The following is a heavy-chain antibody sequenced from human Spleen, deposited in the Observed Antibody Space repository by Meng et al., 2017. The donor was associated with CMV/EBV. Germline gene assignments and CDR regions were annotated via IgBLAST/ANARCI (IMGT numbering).Heavy chain of an antibody. J-gene: IGHJ4*02. V-gene: IGHV3-21*01. D-gene: IGHD6-19*01. CDR2: ISSSSRYI. CDR1: GFTFSSYW. Sequence: GESLKISCAASGFTFSSYWMSWVRQAPGKGLEWVSMISSSSRYIYYADSVKGRFTISRDNAENSLYLQMNNLRADDTAVYYCATRMGTGYTSDWGQGTLVTVSS. CDR3: ATRMGTGYTSD.